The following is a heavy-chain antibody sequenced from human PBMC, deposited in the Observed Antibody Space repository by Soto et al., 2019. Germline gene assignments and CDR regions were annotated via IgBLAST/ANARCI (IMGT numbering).Heavy chain of an antibody. CDR1: GFTFSSYA. Sequence: EVQLLESGGGLVQPGGSLRLSCAASGFTFSSYAMRWVRQAPGKGVDWVSAISGSGGSTYYADSVKGRFTISRDNSKNTLYLQMNSLRAEDTAVYYCARRGSGSYYDYWGQGTLVTVSS. CDR2: ISGSGGST. D-gene: IGHD1-26*01. J-gene: IGHJ4*02. V-gene: IGHV3-23*01. CDR3: ARRGSGSYYDY.